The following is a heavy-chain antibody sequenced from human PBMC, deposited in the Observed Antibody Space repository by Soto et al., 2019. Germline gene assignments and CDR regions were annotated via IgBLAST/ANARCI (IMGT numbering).Heavy chain of an antibody. D-gene: IGHD3-22*01. V-gene: IGHV4-59*02. CDR1: GGSVRVYY. Sequence: SETLSLTCTISGGSVRVYYCSWIRQSTGQGLEWIGYIYGSGSPYYNPSLRSRVTISADTSKNQISLKLTSPTAADTAVYYCARGPITTNPRFDPWGQGTLVTVSS. CDR2: IYGSGSP. J-gene: IGHJ5*02. CDR3: ARGPITTNPRFDP.